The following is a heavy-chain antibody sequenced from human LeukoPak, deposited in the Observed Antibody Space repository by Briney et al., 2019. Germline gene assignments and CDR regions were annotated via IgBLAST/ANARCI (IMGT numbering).Heavy chain of an antibody. V-gene: IGHV3-23*01. CDR3: AKDYYYDYVWGRYRFPDY. J-gene: IGHJ4*02. CDR2: ISGSGGST. D-gene: IGHD3-16*02. CDR1: GFTFSSYG. Sequence: GGSLRLSCAASGFTFSSYGMSWVRQAPGKGLEWVSAISGSGGSTYYADSVKGRFTISRENPKNTLYLQINSLRAEDTALYYCAKDYYYDYVWGRYRFPDYWGQGTLVTVSS.